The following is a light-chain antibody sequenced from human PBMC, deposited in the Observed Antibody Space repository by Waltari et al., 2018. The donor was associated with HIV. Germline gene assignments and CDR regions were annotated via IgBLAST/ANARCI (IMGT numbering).Light chain of an antibody. V-gene: IGKV1-16*01. Sequence: DIQMTQSPYSLSASVGDSNTISCRARQGVGDLVALFQQKPGNAPKSLIYASSSLYSGVPSMFSGSGSETDFTLTIKSLQPEDFGSYYCQQYKTYPFTFGPGTKVDFK. CDR1: QGVGDL. CDR3: QQYKTYPFT. J-gene: IGKJ3*01. CDR2: ASS.